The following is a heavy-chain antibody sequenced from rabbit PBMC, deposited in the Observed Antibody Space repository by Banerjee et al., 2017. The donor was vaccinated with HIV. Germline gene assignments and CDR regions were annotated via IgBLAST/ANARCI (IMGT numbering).Heavy chain of an antibody. CDR3: ARGTYGYAGYAPNL. CDR1: GFSFSNNYY. Sequence: QSLEESGGDLVKPGASLTLTCTASGFSFSNNYYICWVRQAPGKGLEWIACIYAGSTVITYYATWAKGRFTISKTSSTTVTLQMTSLTAADTATYFCARGTYGYAGYAPNLWGQGTLVTVS. D-gene: IGHD6-1*01. J-gene: IGHJ4*01. CDR2: IYAGSTVIT. V-gene: IGHV1S40*01.